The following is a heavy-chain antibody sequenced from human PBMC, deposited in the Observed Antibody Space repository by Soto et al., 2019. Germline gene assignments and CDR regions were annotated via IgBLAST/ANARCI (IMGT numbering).Heavy chain of an antibody. CDR2: ISDDGSTK. J-gene: IGHJ4*02. V-gene: IGHV3-30*18. D-gene: IGHD4-17*01. Sequence: QVLLVESGGGVVQPERSLRLSCAASGFTFISFGMHWVRQAPGKGLEWVAVISDDGSTKHYADSVKGRFTISRDNSKNTLYLQMNSLGPEDTAVYYCAKDRWGDFGDLNLPGYWGQGTLVTVSS. CDR3: AKDRWGDFGDLNLPGY. CDR1: GFTFISFG.